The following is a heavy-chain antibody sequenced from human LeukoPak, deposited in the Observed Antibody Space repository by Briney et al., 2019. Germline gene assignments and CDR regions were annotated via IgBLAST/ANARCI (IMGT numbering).Heavy chain of an antibody. V-gene: IGHV1-2*06. J-gene: IGHJ3*02. Sequence: ASVKVPCKASGYTFTGYYMLWVRQAPGQELEGMGRINTNSGGTKYAQRVQGRVTMTRERSISTAYMELSRLRSDETAVYYWASGYRVYAFDIWGQGTMVTVSS. CDR3: ASGYRVYAFDI. CDR2: INTNSGGT. CDR1: GYTFTGYY. D-gene: IGHD5-18*01.